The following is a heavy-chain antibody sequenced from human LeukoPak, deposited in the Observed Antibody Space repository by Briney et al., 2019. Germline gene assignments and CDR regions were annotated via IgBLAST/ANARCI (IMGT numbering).Heavy chain of an antibody. D-gene: IGHD6-13*01. CDR3: AREIAAAATRDFDY. CDR2: ISSSSSTI. V-gene: IGHV3-48*01. J-gene: IGHJ4*02. CDR1: GYTFSSYS. Sequence: GGSLRLSCAASGYTFSSYSMNWVRQAPGKGLEWLSYISSSSSTIYYADSVKGRFTISRDNAKNSLYLQMNSLRAEDTAVYYCAREIAAAATRDFDYWGQGTLVTISS.